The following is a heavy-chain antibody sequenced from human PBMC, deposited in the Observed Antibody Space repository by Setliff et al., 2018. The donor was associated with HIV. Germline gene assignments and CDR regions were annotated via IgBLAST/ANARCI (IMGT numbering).Heavy chain of an antibody. CDR2: INAGNGNT. CDR1: GYTFTSYA. J-gene: IGHJ4*02. V-gene: IGHV1-3*01. Sequence: GASVKVSCKASGYTFTSYAMHWVRQAPGQRLEWMGWINAGNGNTKYSQKFQGRITITRDISASTAYMELSSLSSEDTAVYYCARDQGHNFCRGYCLDYWGQGTLVTVSS. CDR3: ARDQGHNFCRGYCLDY. D-gene: IGHD3-3*01.